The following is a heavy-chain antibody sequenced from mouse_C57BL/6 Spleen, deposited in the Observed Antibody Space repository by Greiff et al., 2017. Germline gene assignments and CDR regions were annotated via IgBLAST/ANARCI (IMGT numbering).Heavy chain of an antibody. Sequence: DVQLQESGPGLVKPSQSLSLTCSVTGYSITSGYYWNWIRQFPGNKLEWMGYISYDGSNNYNPSLKNRISITRDTSKNQFFLKLNSVTTEDTATYYCASGDGYYNFDYWGQGTTLTVSS. CDR2: ISYDGSN. V-gene: IGHV3-6*01. J-gene: IGHJ2*01. CDR1: GYSITSGYY. CDR3: ASGDGYYNFDY. D-gene: IGHD2-3*01.